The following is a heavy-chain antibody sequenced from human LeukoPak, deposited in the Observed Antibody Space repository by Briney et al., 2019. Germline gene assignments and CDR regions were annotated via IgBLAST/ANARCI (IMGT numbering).Heavy chain of an antibody. J-gene: IGHJ4*02. CDR2: ISVSGDST. V-gene: IGHV3-23*01. D-gene: IGHD3-10*01. Sequence: GGSLRLSCAASGFSFNNLAMNWVRQAPGQGLEGVSTISVSGDSTFYADSVQGRFTISRDTSRTSLSLHMNCLIAEDTAVYFCSRRGGRNGWGDFDYWGQGTLVTVSS. CDR3: SRRGGRNGWGDFDY. CDR1: GFSFNNLA.